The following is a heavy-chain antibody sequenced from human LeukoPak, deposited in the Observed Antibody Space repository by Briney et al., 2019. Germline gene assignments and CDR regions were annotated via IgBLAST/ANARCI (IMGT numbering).Heavy chain of an antibody. V-gene: IGHV4-34*01. CDR2: INHSGST. CDR3: ARKFAGVFDY. J-gene: IGHJ4*02. D-gene: IGHD2-21*01. CDR1: GGSFSGYY. Sequence: SETLSLTCAVYGGSFSGYYWSWIRQPPGKGLEWIGEINHSGSTNYNPSLKSRVTISVDTSKNQFSLKLSSVTAADTAVYYCARKFAGVFDYWGQGTLVTVSS.